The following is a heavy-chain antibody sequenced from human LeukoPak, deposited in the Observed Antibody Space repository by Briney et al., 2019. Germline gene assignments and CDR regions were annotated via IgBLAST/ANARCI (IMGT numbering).Heavy chain of an antibody. CDR3: ARSGRVLPFDY. CDR1: GGSFSGYY. Sequence: SETLSLTCDVYGGSFSGYYWAWIRQPPGKGLEWIGEVNHSGSPNYNPSLKSRVTISVDTSKNQFSLKLSSVTAADTAVYYCARSGRVLPFDYWGQGTLVTVSS. J-gene: IGHJ4*02. CDR2: VNHSGSP. D-gene: IGHD4/OR15-4a*01. V-gene: IGHV4-34*01.